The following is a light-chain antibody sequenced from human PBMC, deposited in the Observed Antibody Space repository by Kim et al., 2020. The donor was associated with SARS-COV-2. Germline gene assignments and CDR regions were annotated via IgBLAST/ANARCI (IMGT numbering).Light chain of an antibody. V-gene: IGLV3-19*01. CDR2: GKN. Sequence: SSELTQYPAVSVALGQTVRITCQGDSLRSYYATWYQQKPGQAPILVIYGKNNRPSGIPDRFSGSSSGNTASLTITGTQAGDEADYYCNSRDSNNNVLFGG. CDR3: NSRDSNNNVL. CDR1: SLRSYY. J-gene: IGLJ2*01.